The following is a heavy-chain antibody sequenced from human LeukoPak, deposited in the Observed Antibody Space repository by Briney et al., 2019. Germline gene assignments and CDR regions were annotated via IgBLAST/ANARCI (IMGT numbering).Heavy chain of an antibody. CDR3: ARGAYLWFGDTDAFDI. J-gene: IGHJ3*02. V-gene: IGHV1-8*01. CDR2: MNPNSGNT. D-gene: IGHD3-10*01. CDR1: GYTFTSYG. Sequence: ASVKVSCKASGYTFTSYGINWVRQATGQGLEWMGWMNPNSGNTGYAQKFQGRVTMTRNTSISTAYMELSSLRSEDTAVYYCARGAYLWFGDTDAFDIWGQGTMVTVSS.